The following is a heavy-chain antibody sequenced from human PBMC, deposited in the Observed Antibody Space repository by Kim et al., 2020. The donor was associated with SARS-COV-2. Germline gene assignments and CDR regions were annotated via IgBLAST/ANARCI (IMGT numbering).Heavy chain of an antibody. V-gene: IGHV3-73*01. D-gene: IGHD3-3*01. CDR3: TREDDMWSGYEAWFDP. J-gene: IGHJ5*02. CDR1: GFTFGGSA. Sequence: GGSLRLSCAASGFTFGGSAMHWVRQAPGKGLEWVGRIKSKINGYATVYAASVKGRFTSSRDDSKNTAYLQMNSLKTEDTAVYYCTREDDMWSGYEAWFDPWRQGTLVTVSS. CDR2: IKSKINGYAT.